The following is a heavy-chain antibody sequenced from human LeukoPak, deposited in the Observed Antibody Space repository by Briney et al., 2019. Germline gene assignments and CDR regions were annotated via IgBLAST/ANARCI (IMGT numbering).Heavy chain of an antibody. CDR1: GFTFSSFG. CDR3: VRGVGVSIFNYLDS. CDR2: IWYDASNK. D-gene: IGHD2-21*01. Sequence: GRSLTLSCAASGFTFSSFGMHWVRQAPGKGLEWVAVIWYDASNKYYADSVKGRFTIYRDNSKNTLYLQMNSLRDDATAVYYCVRGVGVSIFNYLDSWGQGTLVIVSS. V-gene: IGHV3-33*01. J-gene: IGHJ4*02.